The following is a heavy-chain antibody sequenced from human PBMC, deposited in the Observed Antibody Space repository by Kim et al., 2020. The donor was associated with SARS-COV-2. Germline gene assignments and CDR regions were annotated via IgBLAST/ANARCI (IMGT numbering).Heavy chain of an antibody. J-gene: IGHJ4*01. V-gene: IGHV3-64D*09. CDR3: VKGETTYYYDSSGIVY. CDR2: ISSNGGST. CDR1: GFTFSSYA. Sequence: GGSLRLSCSASGFTFSSYAMHWVRQAPGKGLEYVSAISSNGGSTYYADSVKGRFTISRDNFKNTLYLQMSSLRAEDTAVYYCVKGETTYYYDSSGIVYWGKRTLVTVSS. D-gene: IGHD3-22*01.